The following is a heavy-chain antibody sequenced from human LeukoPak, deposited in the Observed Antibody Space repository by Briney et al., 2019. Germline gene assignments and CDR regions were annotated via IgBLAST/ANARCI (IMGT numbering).Heavy chain of an antibody. D-gene: IGHD3-3*01. CDR1: GYSISSGYY. Sequence: SSETLSLTCAVSGYSISSGYYCGWIRQPPGKGLEWIGSIYHSGSTYYNPSLKSRVTISVDTSKNQFSLKLSSVTAADTAVYYCASLTPADYDFWSGYYRKQSFDYWGQGTLVTVSS. CDR2: IYHSGST. J-gene: IGHJ4*02. CDR3: ASLTPADYDFWSGYYRKQSFDY. V-gene: IGHV4-38-2*01.